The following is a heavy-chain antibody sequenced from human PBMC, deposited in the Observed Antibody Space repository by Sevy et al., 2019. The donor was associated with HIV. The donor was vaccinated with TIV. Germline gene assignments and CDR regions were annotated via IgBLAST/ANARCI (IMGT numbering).Heavy chain of an antibody. D-gene: IGHD3-10*01. CDR2: IWYDGSTE. Sequence: GGSLRLSCVGSQFNFDTYAIHWVRQAPGKGLEWVSMIWYDGSTEYYADSVKGRFAISRDNSKNTVYLQMNSLTAEDTAVYYCATNMVHVGAYDSYFDFWGQRTLVTVSS. CDR1: QFNFDTYA. J-gene: IGHJ4*02. V-gene: IGHV3-33*01. CDR3: ATNMVHVGAYDSYFDF.